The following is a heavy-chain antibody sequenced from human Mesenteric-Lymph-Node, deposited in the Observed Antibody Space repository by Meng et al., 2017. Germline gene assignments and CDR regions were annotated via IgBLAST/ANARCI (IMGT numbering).Heavy chain of an antibody. D-gene: IGHD6-13*01. J-gene: IGHJ4*02. V-gene: IGHV3-23*01. Sequence: GGSLRLSCAASGFTFSSYAMSWVRQAPGKGLEWVSAISGSGGSTYYADSVKGRFTISRDNSKNTLYLQMNSLRPEDTAVYYCARDRGGSSWYGDFDYWGQGTLVTVSS. CDR2: ISGSGGST. CDR1: GFTFSSYA. CDR3: ARDRGGSSWYGDFDY.